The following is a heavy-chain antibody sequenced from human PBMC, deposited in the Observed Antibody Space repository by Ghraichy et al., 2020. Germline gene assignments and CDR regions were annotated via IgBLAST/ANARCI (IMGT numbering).Heavy chain of an antibody. Sequence: SETLSLTCAVYGGSLSGYYWSWIRQPPGKGLEWIGEINHSGSTNYNPSLKSRVTISVDTSKNQFSLKLSSVTAADTAVYYCARGSLILRLLEWPPDYYYYGMDVWGQGTTVTVSS. CDR3: ARGSLILRLLEWPPDYYYYGMDV. D-gene: IGHD3-3*01. V-gene: IGHV4-34*01. J-gene: IGHJ6*02. CDR1: GGSLSGYY. CDR2: INHSGST.